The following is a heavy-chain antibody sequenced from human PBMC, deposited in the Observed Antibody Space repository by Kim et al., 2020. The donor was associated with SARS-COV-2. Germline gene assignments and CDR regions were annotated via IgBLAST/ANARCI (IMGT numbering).Heavy chain of an antibody. CDR2: IWFDGSKQ. J-gene: IGHJ4*02. CDR1: GFTFRSYG. V-gene: IGHV3-33*01. CDR3: AREEYGSGSYYQEFDY. D-gene: IGHD3-10*01. Sequence: GGSLRLSCAASGFTFRSYGMHWVRQAPGKGLEWVATIWFDGSKQYYTDSVKGRFTISKDNSKNTLFLQMNNLRGEDTAVYYCAREEYGSGSYYQEFDYWGQGTPVTVSS.